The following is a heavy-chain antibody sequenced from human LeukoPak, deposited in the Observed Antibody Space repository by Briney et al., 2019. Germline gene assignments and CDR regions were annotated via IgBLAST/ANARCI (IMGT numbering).Heavy chain of an antibody. CDR1: GFTFSDYY. Sequence: PGGSLRLSCAASGFTFSDYYTSWIRQAPGKGLEWVSYISSSGSTIYYADSVKGRFTISRDNAKNSLYLQMNSLRAEDTAVYYCARSYCSGGSCALRHWGQGTLVTVSS. CDR3: ARSYCSGGSCALRH. D-gene: IGHD2-15*01. J-gene: IGHJ4*02. CDR2: ISSSGSTI. V-gene: IGHV3-11*04.